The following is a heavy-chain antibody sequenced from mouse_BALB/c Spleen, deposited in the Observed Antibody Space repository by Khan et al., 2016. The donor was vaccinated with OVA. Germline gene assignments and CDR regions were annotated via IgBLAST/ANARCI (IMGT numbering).Heavy chain of an antibody. CDR2: ISYSGST. V-gene: IGHV3-2*02. D-gene: IGHD1-1*01. CDR1: GYSITSNYA. Sequence: VQLKESGPGLVKPSQSLSLTCTVTGYSITSNYAWNWIRQFPGNKLEWMGYISYSGSTNYNPSLKSRISITRDTSKNQFFLQLNSVTTEDTATYYCARGNYYGYAIDYWCQGTSITVAS. J-gene: IGHJ4*01. CDR3: ARGNYYGYAIDY.